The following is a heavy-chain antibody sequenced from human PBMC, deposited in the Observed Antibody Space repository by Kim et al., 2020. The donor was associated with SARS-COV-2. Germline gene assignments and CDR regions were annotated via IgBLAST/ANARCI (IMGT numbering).Heavy chain of an antibody. CDR2: T. D-gene: IGHD6-6*01. V-gene: IGHV1-18*01. Sequence: TNYAQKVQGRLTITTDTPTSTAYMERRSLRSDDTAVYYCARGDSSSGFDYWGQGTLVTVSS. J-gene: IGHJ4*02. CDR3: ARGDSSSGFDY.